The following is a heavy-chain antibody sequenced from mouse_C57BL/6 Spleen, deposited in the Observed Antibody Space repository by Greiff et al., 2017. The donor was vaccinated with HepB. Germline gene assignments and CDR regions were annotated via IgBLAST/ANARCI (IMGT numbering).Heavy chain of an antibody. CDR3: ARGTTVVPSLYYFDY. D-gene: IGHD1-1*01. CDR1: GYTFTSYW. CDR2: IHPNSGST. V-gene: IGHV1-64*01. J-gene: IGHJ2*01. Sequence: QVQLQQPGAELVKPGASVKLSCKASGYTFTSYWMHWVKQRPGQGLEWIGMIHPNSGSTNYNEKFKSKATLTVDKSSSTAYMQLSSLTSEDSAVYYCARGTTVVPSLYYFDYWGQGTTLTVSS.